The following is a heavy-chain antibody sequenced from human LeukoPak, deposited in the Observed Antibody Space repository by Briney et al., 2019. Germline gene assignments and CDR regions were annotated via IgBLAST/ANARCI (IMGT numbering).Heavy chain of an antibody. CDR3: ARSSMGYCVNGVCRDFDY. V-gene: IGHV3-21*01. J-gene: IGHJ4*02. D-gene: IGHD2-8*01. CDR1: GFTFSGHS. Sequence: PGGSLSLSCAASGFTFSGHSMNWVRQAPGKGLEWVSSITYSSTNIYYTDSVKGRFTISRDNAKNSLFLQMNSLRAEDTAVYFCARSSMGYCVNGVCRDFDYWGQGALVTVSS. CDR2: ITYSSTNI.